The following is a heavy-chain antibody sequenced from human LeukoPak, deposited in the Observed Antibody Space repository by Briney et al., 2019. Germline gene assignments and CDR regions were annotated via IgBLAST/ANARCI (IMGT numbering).Heavy chain of an antibody. V-gene: IGHV3-23*01. D-gene: IGHD6-19*01. J-gene: IGHJ4*02. CDR1: GFTFSSYG. CDR3: ARDGGSAWFFRY. Sequence: PGGSLRLSCAASGFTFSSYGMNWVRQAPGKGLEWVSSISNSGDSTYYADSVKGRFTISRDNSNNTLYLQMNSLRAEDTAVYYCARDGGSAWFFRYWGQGTLVTVSS. CDR2: ISNSGDST.